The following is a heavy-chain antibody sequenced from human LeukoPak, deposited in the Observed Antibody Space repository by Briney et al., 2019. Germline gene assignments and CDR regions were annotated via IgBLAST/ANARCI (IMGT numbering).Heavy chain of an antibody. Sequence: SVKVSCKASGGTFSSYAISGVRQAPGRGLEWMGGIIPIFGTANYAQKFQGRVTITTDGSTSTAYMELRSLRTEDTAVYYWAREAWFGELSYFDYWGQGTLVTVSS. J-gene: IGHJ4*02. CDR3: AREAWFGELSYFDY. V-gene: IGHV1-69*05. D-gene: IGHD3-10*01. CDR2: IIPIFGTA. CDR1: GGTFSSYA.